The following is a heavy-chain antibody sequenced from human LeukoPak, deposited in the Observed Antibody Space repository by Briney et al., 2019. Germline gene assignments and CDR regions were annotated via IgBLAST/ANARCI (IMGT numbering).Heavy chain of an antibody. CDR2: MSPNSGDT. V-gene: IGHV1-8*01. D-gene: IGHD3-3*01. CDR3: AREFFLNYFDY. CDR1: GYTFTSYD. J-gene: IGHJ4*02. Sequence: ASVKVSCKASGYTFTSYDFNWVRQATGQRPEWMGWMSPNSGDTGYAQKFQGRVTITADESTSTAYKELSSLRSEDTAVYYCAREFFLNYFDYWGQGTLVTVSS.